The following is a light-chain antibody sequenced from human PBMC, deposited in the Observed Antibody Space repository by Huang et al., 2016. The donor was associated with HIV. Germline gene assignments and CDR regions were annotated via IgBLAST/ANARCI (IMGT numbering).Light chain of an antibody. J-gene: IGKJ5*01. Sequence: EIVLTQSPATLSLSPGERATLSCRASQSVSSYLAWYQHKPGQAPRLLIYDASNRATGIPAMFSGSGSGTDFTLTISSLQPEDFAVYYCQQRSNWPPTFGQGTRLAIK. CDR1: QSVSSY. CDR3: QQRSNWPPT. V-gene: IGKV3-11*01. CDR2: DAS.